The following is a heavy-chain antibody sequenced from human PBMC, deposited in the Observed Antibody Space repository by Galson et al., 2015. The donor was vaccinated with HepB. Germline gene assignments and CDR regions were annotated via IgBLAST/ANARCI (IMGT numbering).Heavy chain of an antibody. CDR1: GFTFSSYG. CDR3: AKGRALFVVVPAAIDY. CDR2: ISYDGSNK. V-gene: IGHV3-30*18. J-gene: IGHJ4*02. D-gene: IGHD2-2*01. Sequence: SLRLSCAASGFTFSSYGMHWVRQAPGKGLEWVAVISYDGSNKYYADSVKGRFTISRDNSKNTLYLQMNSLRAEDTAVYYCAKGRALFVVVPAAIDYWGQGTLVTVSS.